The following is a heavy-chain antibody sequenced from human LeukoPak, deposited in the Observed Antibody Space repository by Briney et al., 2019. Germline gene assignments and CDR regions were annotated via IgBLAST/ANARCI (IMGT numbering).Heavy chain of an antibody. Sequence: GGSLRLSCVASGFTFSSYAMSWVRQAPGKGLEWVSTISDTGSSTYHADPVKGRFTISRENSKNTLYLQLNSLRAEDTAVYYCAKDSQSHAWSQFDYWGQGALVTVSS. V-gene: IGHV3-23*01. CDR2: ISDTGSST. CDR3: AKDSQSHAWSQFDY. J-gene: IGHJ4*02. CDR1: GFTFSSYA. D-gene: IGHD2-15*01.